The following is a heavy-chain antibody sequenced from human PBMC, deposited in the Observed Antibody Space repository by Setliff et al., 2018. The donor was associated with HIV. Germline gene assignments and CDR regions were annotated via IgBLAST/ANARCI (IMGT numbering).Heavy chain of an antibody. CDR1: GFAFSDYD. J-gene: IGHJ6*02. V-gene: IGHV3-13*01. CDR3: TRELDGHTSSHYYFGLDV. D-gene: IGHD6-6*01. Sequence: GSLRLSCATSGFAFSDYDFHWVRQVTGEGLEWVSAIGTGGDTYYADSVKGRFTISRENAKNSLYLQMNNVRAGDTAVYYCTRELDGHTSSHYYFGLDVWGQGTTVTVSS. CDR2: IGTGGDT.